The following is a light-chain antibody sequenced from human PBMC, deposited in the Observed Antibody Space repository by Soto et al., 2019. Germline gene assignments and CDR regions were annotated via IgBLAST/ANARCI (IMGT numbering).Light chain of an antibody. CDR1: QTVSSN. CDR3: HQYNNWLALT. V-gene: IGKV3-15*01. Sequence: EIVMTQSPATLSVSPGERATLSCRGSQTVSSNVAWYQQKPGQAPRLLIYDASTRATGIPVRFRGSGSGTEFTLTISSLQSEDSAVYYCHQYNNWLALTFGGGTKVEIK. J-gene: IGKJ4*01. CDR2: DAS.